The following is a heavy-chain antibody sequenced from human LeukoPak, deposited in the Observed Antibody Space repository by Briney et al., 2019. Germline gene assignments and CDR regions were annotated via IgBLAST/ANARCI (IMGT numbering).Heavy chain of an antibody. Sequence: ASVKVSCKASGYTFTSYGISWVRQAPGQGLEWMGWISAYNGNTNYAQKLQGRVTMTTDTSTSTAYMELRSLRSDDTAVYYCASGVATTTTTISAFDIWGQGTMVTVSS. J-gene: IGHJ3*02. CDR2: ISAYNGNT. CDR3: ASGVATTTTTISAFDI. D-gene: IGHD5-24*01. CDR1: GYTFTSYG. V-gene: IGHV1-18*01.